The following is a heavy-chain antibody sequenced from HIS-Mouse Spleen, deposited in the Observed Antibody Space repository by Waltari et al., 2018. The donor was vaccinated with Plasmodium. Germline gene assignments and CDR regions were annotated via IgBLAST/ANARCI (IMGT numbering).Heavy chain of an antibody. CDR3: AKGYYDILTGYYFDY. J-gene: IGHJ4*02. D-gene: IGHD3-9*01. V-gene: IGHV3-9*01. CDR2: ISWNSGSI. CDR1: GSTFDAYA. Sequence: EVQLVESGGGLVQPGRSLRLSCAASGSTFDAYAMHWVRQAPGKGLEWVSGISWNSGSIGYADSVKGRFTISRDNAKNSLYLQMNSLRAEDTALYYCAKGYYDILTGYYFDYWGQGTLVTVSS.